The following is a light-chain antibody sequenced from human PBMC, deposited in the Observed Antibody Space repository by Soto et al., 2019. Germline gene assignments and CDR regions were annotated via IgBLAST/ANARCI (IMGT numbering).Light chain of an antibody. Sequence: QSVLTQPHSVSGSPGQSVAICCSGTSSDVGGYNYVSWYQQHPGKAPKLIIFDVNKRPSGVPDRFSGSKSGSTASLTISGLQAEDEADYYCCSYGGSFYVVGTGTKVTVL. CDR1: SSDVGGYNY. CDR3: CSYGGSFYV. J-gene: IGLJ1*01. V-gene: IGLV2-11*01. CDR2: DVN.